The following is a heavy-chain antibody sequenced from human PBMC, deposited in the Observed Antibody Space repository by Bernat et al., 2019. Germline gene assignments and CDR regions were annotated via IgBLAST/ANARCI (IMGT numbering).Heavy chain of an antibody. CDR3: AKERWQQLTTRVWYFDL. J-gene: IGHJ2*01. Sequence: QVQLVESGGGVVQPGRSLRLSCAASGFTFSSYGMHWVRQAPGKGLEWVAVISYDGSNKYYADSVEGRFTISRDNSKNTPYLQMNSLRAEDTAVYYCAKERWQQLTTRVWYFDLWGRGTLVTVSS. CDR1: GFTFSSYG. CDR2: ISYDGSNK. D-gene: IGHD6-13*01. V-gene: IGHV3-30*18.